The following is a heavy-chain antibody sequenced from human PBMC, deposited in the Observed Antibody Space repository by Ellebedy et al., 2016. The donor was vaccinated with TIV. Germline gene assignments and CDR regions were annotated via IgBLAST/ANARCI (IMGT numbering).Heavy chain of an antibody. CDR1: GFTFSSYS. V-gene: IGHV3-48*04. Sequence: GGSLRLXXAASGFTFSSYSMNWVRQAPGKGLEWVSYISSSSSTIYYADSVKGRFTISRDNAKNSLYLQMNSLRAEDTAVYYCAREASIYYDSSGSQTDYYYYGMDVWGQGTTVTVSS. CDR3: AREASIYYDSSGSQTDYYYYGMDV. CDR2: ISSSSSTI. J-gene: IGHJ6*02. D-gene: IGHD3-22*01.